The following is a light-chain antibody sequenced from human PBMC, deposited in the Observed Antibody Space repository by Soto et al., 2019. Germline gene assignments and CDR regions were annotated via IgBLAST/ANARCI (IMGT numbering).Light chain of an antibody. CDR3: SSYTSSSTQ. Sequence: QSALTQPASVSGSPGQSITISCTGTSSDVGGYNYVSWYQQHPGKAPKLMIYDVSNRPSGVSNRFSGSKSGNTASLTISGLQAEDEADYYRSSYTSSSTQFGGGTKVTVL. V-gene: IGLV2-14*01. CDR1: SSDVGGYNY. CDR2: DVS. J-gene: IGLJ2*01.